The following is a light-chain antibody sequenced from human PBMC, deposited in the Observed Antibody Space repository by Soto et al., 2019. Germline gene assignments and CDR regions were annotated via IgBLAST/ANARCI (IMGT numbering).Light chain of an antibody. CDR1: QSISSY. CDR2: AAS. CDR3: QQSYRAPLT. Sequence: DIQMTQSPSSLSASVGDRVTITCRASQSISSYLNWYQQKPGKAPKLLIHAASSLQSGVPSRFSGRGSGTDFTLTISSLQPEDFATYYCQQSYRAPLTFGPGTKVDIK. J-gene: IGKJ3*01. V-gene: IGKV1-39*01.